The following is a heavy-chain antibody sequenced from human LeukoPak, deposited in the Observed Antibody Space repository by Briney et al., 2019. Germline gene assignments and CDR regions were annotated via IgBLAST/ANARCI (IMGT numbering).Heavy chain of an antibody. CDR2: ISYDGSNK. CDR3: ASKGLLDY. V-gene: IGHV3-30*03. Sequence: GRSLRLSCAASGFTFSGYGMHWVRQAPGKGLEWVAVISYDGSNKYYADSVKGRFTISRDNSKNTLYLQMNSLRAEDTAVYYCASKGLLDYWGQGTLVTVSS. CDR1: GFTFSGYG. J-gene: IGHJ4*02.